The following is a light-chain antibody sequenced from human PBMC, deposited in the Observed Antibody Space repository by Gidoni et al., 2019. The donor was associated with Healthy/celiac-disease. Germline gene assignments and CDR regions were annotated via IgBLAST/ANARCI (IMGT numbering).Light chain of an antibody. CDR1: QDISNY. CDR2: YAS. CDR3: QQYDNLPVFT. V-gene: IGKV1-33*01. Sequence: DIQMTQSPSSLSASVGDRVTITCQASQDISNYLNWYQQKPGKAPKLLIYYASNLETGVPSRFSGSGSGTDFTFTISSLQPEDIATYYCQQYDNLPVFTFXPXTKVDIK. J-gene: IGKJ3*01.